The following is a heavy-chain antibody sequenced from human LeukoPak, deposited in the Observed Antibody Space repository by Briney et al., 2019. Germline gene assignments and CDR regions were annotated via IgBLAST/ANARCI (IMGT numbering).Heavy chain of an antibody. CDR1: GGSISSYY. J-gene: IGHJ4*02. V-gene: IGHV4-59*01. D-gene: IGHD6-13*01. CDR2: IYYSGST. Sequence: SETLSLTCTVSGGSISSYYWSWIRQPPGKGLEWIGYIYYSGSTNYNPSLKSRVTISVDTSKNQFSLKLSSVTAEDTAVYYCARDSSSWGWGQGTLVTVSS. CDR3: ARDSSSWG.